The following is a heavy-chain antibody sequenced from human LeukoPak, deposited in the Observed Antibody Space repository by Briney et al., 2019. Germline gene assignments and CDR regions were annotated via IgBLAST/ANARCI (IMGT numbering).Heavy chain of an antibody. J-gene: IGHJ3*02. CDR2: IYYSGNT. CDR3: ARYRNEALFAFDI. Sequence: SETLSLTCTVSGDSISNYYWSWIRQPPGKGLEWIGYIYYSGNTDYNPSLTSRVTISVDTSKNQFSLRLNSVTAADTAVYYCARYRNEALFAFDIWGQGAMVTVSS. CDR1: GDSISNYY. V-gene: IGHV4-59*01. D-gene: IGHD1-14*01.